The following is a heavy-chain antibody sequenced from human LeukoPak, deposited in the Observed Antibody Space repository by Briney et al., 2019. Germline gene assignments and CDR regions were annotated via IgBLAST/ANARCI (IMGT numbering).Heavy chain of an antibody. Sequence: SETLSLTCTVSGGPISSYYWSWIRQPPGKGLEWIGYIYYSGSTNYNPSLKSRVTISVDTSRNQFSLKLRSVTAADTAVYYCARGGGGSYFSYYYYYMDVWGKGTTVTISS. CDR3: ARGGGGSYFSYYYYYMDV. CDR2: IYYSGST. J-gene: IGHJ6*03. CDR1: GGPISSYY. D-gene: IGHD1-26*01. V-gene: IGHV4-59*01.